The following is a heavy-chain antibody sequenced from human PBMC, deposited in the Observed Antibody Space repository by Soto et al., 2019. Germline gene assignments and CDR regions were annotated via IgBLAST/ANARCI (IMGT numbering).Heavy chain of an antibody. CDR1: GGSITSSSYS. CDR3: TRSYSGTYGCFDP. Sequence: SETLSLTCAVSGGSITSSSYSWGWVRQPPGKGLEWIATFYYSENTHYNPSLESRVAISVDNAKNTLFLQMNSLRAEDTAVYYCTRSYSGTYGCFDPWGQGTLVTVSS. V-gene: IGHV4-39*01. J-gene: IGHJ5*02. D-gene: IGHD1-26*01. CDR2: FYYSENT.